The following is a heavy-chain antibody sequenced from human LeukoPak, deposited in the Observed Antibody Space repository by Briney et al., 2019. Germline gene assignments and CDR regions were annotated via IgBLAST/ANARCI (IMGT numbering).Heavy chain of an antibody. CDR2: IQYDGFHK. CDR3: VREGSSRKIGAFDV. Sequence: PGGSLRLSCVASGIPFSVSGMHWVRQDPGKGLEWVTFIQYDGFHKYYAKSVEGRFTISRDNSRNTVYLQMNSLRGGDTGIYYCVREGSSRKIGAFDVWGQGKMVTVFS. D-gene: IGHD6-6*01. CDR1: GIPFSVSG. J-gene: IGHJ3*01. V-gene: IGHV3-30*02.